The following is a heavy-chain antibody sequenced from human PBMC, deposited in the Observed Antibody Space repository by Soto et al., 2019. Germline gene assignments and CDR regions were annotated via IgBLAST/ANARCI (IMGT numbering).Heavy chain of an antibody. CDR2: ISYDGNNK. J-gene: IGHJ4*02. CDR3: ARDGASSTEYTWNYGTYFDY. CDR1: GFTYSTYT. D-gene: IGHD1-7*01. V-gene: IGHV3-30-3*01. Sequence: PGGSLRLSCAASGFTYSTYTMHWVRQAPGKGLEWVAVISYDGNNKFYADSVKGRFTISRDSTKQTLYLQMNSLRPDDTAMYYCARDGASSTEYTWNYGTYFDYWGKGALVTVSS.